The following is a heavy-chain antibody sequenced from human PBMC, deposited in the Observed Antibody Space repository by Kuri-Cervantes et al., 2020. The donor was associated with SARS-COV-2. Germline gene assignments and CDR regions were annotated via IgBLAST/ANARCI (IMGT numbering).Heavy chain of an antibody. CDR2: ISSSSSTI. CDR1: GFTFSSYS. V-gene: IGHV3-48*01. Sequence: GESLKISCAASGFTFSSYSMNWVRQAPGKGLEWVSYISSSSSTIYYADSVKGRFTISRDNSKNTLYLQMNSLRAEDTAVYYCAREGYYDSSAKAGFDYWGQGTLVTVSS. J-gene: IGHJ4*02. D-gene: IGHD3-22*01. CDR3: AREGYYDSSAKAGFDY.